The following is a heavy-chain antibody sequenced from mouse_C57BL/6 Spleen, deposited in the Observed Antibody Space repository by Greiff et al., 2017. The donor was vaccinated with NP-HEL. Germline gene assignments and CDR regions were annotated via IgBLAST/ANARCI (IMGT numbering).Heavy chain of an antibody. CDR2: IYPGSGST. CDR3: ARRGYDEYAMDY. J-gene: IGHJ4*01. Sequence: QVQLQQPGAELVKPGASVKMSCKASGYTFTSYWITWVKQRPGQGLAWIGDIYPGSGSTNYNEKFKSKATLTVDTSSSTAYMQLSSLTSEDSAVYYCARRGYDEYAMDYWGQGTSVTVSS. V-gene: IGHV1-55*01. D-gene: IGHD2-14*01. CDR1: GYTFTSYW.